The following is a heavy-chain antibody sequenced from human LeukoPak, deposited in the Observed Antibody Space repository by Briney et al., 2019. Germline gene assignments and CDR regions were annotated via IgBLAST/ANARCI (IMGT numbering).Heavy chain of an antibody. CDR2: ISSSGSTI. CDR1: GFTFRSFE. J-gene: IGHJ4*02. D-gene: IGHD6-19*01. Sequence: GGSLRLSCVASGFTFRSFEMNWVRQAPGKGLEWVSYISSSGSTIHYADSVKGRFTISRDNAKNSLYLQMNSLRAEDTAVYYCAKSRSGWYFFDQWGQGTLVTVSS. V-gene: IGHV3-48*03. CDR3: AKSRSGWYFFDQ.